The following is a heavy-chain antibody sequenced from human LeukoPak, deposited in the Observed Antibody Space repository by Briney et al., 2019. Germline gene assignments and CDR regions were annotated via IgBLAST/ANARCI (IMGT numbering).Heavy chain of an antibody. CDR2: INPNSGGT. CDR3: ASVYGDYVWFDP. Sequence: GASVTVSCKASGYTFTGYYMHWVRQAPGQGLEWMGRINPNSGGTNYAQKFQGRVTMTRDTSISTAYMELGRLRSDDTAVYYCASVYGDYVWFDPWGQGTLVTVSS. J-gene: IGHJ5*02. D-gene: IGHD4-17*01. V-gene: IGHV1-2*06. CDR1: GYTFTGYY.